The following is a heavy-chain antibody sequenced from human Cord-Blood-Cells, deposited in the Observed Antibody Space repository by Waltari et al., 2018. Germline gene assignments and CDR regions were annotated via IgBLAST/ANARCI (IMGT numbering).Heavy chain of an antibody. V-gene: IGHV1-69*01. J-gene: IGHJ6*02. D-gene: IGHD2-15*01. Sequence: QVQLVQSGAEVKKPGSSVKVSCKASGGTFSSYAISWVRQAPGPGLEWMGGIIPIFGTANYAQKFQGRVTITADESTSTAYMELSSLRSEDTAVYYCARRCSGGSCYSDYYGMDVWGQGTTVTVSS. CDR3: ARRCSGGSCYSDYYGMDV. CDR1: GGTFSSYA. CDR2: IIPIFGTA.